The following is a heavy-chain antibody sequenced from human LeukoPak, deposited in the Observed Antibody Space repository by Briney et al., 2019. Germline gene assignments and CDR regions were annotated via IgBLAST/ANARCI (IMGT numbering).Heavy chain of an antibody. J-gene: IGHJ5*02. Sequence: ASVKVSCKASGYTFTGYYMHWVRQAPGQGLEWMGVINPSGTGTSYAQKFQGRITMSRDTSTSTVYMELSSLRSEDTAFYYCTTDHSMANTAWWFDPWGQGTLVTVSS. CDR3: TTDHSMANTAWWFDP. CDR2: INPSGTGT. CDR1: GYTFTGYY. D-gene: IGHD5-24*01. V-gene: IGHV1-46*01.